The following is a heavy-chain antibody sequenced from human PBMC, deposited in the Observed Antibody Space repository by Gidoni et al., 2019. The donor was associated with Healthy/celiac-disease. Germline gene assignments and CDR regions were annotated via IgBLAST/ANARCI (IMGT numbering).Heavy chain of an antibody. Sequence: EVQLVESGGGLVQLGGSLRLSCAASGFTFSSYWMHWVRQAPGKGLVWVSRINSDGSSTSYADSVKGRFTSSRDNAKNTLYLQMNSLRAEDTAVYYCARGWIQLWDDAFDIWGQGTMVTVSS. V-gene: IGHV3-74*01. J-gene: IGHJ3*02. CDR2: INSDGSST. CDR1: GFTFSSYW. CDR3: ARGWIQLWDDAFDI. D-gene: IGHD5-18*01.